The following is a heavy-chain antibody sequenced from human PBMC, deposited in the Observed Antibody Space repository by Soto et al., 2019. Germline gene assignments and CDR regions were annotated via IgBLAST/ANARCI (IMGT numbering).Heavy chain of an antibody. CDR1: GFTVSSNY. CDR2: IYSGGST. Sequence: EVQLVESGGGLVQPGGSLRLSCAASGFTVSSNYMSWVRQAPGKGLEWVSVIYSGGSTYYADSVKGRFTISRHNSKNPLYLQLNSLRAEDTAVYYWARDFCSGGSCRDAFDIWGQGTMVPVSS. V-gene: IGHV3-53*04. J-gene: IGHJ3*02. CDR3: ARDFCSGGSCRDAFDI. D-gene: IGHD2-15*01.